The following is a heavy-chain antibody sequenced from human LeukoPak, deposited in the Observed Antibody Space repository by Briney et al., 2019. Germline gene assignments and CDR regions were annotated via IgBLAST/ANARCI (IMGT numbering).Heavy chain of an antibody. V-gene: IGHV3-48*03. CDR3: ANSLGALAGPFEY. J-gene: IGHJ4*02. CDR1: GFTFSTYE. Sequence: GGSLRLSCAASGFTFSTYEMNWVRQAPGKGLEWVSYISTSGSSRFYADSVKGRFTISRDNSKNTLYLQTNSLRANDTAVYYCANSLGALAGPFEYWGQGTLVTVSS. D-gene: IGHD6-19*01. CDR2: ISTSGSSR.